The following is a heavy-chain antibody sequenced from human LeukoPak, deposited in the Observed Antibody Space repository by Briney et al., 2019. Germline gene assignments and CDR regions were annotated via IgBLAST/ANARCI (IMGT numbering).Heavy chain of an antibody. CDR3: ARGQDSSGWYDYCFDY. Sequence: ASVKVSCKASGYTFTSYYMHWVRQAPGQGLEWMGIINPSGGSTSYAQKFQGRVTMTRDTSTSTVYMELSSLRSEDTAVYYCARGQDSSGWYDYCFDYWGQGTLVTVSS. D-gene: IGHD6-19*01. CDR2: INPSGGST. V-gene: IGHV1-46*01. CDR1: GYTFTSYY. J-gene: IGHJ4*02.